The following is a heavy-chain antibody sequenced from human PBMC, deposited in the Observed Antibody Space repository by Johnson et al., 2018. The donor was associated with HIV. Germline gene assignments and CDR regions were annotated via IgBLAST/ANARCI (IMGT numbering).Heavy chain of an antibody. CDR2: IRDDGSNK. CDR1: DFALGDYG. J-gene: IGHJ3*02. CDR3: VRGISGTLCAAFVI. V-gene: IGHV3-30*02. Sequence: VQLVESGGGVVQPGGSLRLSCIGSDFALGDYGVHWVRQAPGKGLEWVSFIRDDGSNKYYGDSGKGRFTISRDNFKNSVYLQMNSLRGEDTAVYYCVRGISGTLCAAFVIWGQGTMVSFAS. D-gene: IGHD1/OR15-1a*01.